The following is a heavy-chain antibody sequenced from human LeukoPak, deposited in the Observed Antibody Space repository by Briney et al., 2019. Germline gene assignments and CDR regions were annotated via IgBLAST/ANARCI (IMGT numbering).Heavy chain of an antibody. V-gene: IGHV3-11*04. D-gene: IGHD6-19*01. Sequence: LSLTCTVSGGSINSYYWSWIRQAPGKGLEWVSYISRSGRTIYYADSVKGRFTISRDNAKNSLYLQMNSLRDEDTAVYYCARDSGSGWSHDYWGQGTLVTVTS. CDR2: ISRSGRTI. J-gene: IGHJ4*02. CDR3: ARDSGSGWSHDY. CDR1: GGSINSYY.